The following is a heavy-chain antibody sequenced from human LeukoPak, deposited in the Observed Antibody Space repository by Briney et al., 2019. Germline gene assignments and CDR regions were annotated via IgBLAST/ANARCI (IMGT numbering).Heavy chain of an antibody. Sequence: GGSLRLSCAASGFTFSNYAMGWVRQAPGKGLEWVAVISYDGSNKYYADSVKGRFTISRDNSKNTLYLQMNSLRAEDTAVYYCAKDRREVRGVIIYYFDYWGQGTLVTVSS. J-gene: IGHJ4*02. CDR2: ISYDGSNK. V-gene: IGHV3-30*18. CDR3: AKDRREVRGVIIYYFDY. CDR1: GFTFSNYA. D-gene: IGHD3-10*01.